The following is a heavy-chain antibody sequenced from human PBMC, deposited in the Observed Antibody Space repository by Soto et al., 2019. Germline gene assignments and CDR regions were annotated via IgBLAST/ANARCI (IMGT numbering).Heavy chain of an antibody. D-gene: IGHD3-3*01. V-gene: IGHV1-2*02. CDR2: INPATGAA. CDR3: ARGGGVGVAGSAAFEM. CDR1: GYPVTAYY. J-gene: IGHJ3*02. Sequence: QLHLVQSGAVVKKPGASVTVSCSASGYPVTAYYMHWVRQAPGRGLEWMGGINPATGAAKYTQTFQGRVTMNRDTSTSTVFMELSGLTSEDTAVFYWARGGGVGVAGSAAFEMWGQGTLVTVSS.